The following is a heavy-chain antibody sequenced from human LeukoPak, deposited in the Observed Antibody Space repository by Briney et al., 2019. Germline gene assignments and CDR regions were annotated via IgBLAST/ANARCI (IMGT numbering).Heavy chain of an antibody. J-gene: IGHJ4*02. CDR1: GFTFSTYW. D-gene: IGHD4-17*01. V-gene: IGHV3-7*01. CDR2: IKQDGSEK. CDR3: ARFYGDYLDY. Sequence: GGSLRLSCAASGFTFSTYWLSWFRQAPGKGREWVANIKQDGSEKYYVDSVKGRFTISRDNAKNSLYLQMNSLRAEDTAVYYCARFYGDYLDYWGQGTLVTVSS.